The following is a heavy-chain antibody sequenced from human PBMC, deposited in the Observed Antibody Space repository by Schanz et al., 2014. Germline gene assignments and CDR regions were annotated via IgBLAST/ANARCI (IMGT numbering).Heavy chain of an antibody. Sequence: EVKLLESGGTLVRPGGSLRLSCAASGFTFSTYAMAWVRQAPGKGLEWVSSISSGGGSTYYADSVKGRFTISRDNSKNTLYLQMNSLRAEDTAVYYCAKGRFGELSAFDIWGQGTMVTVSS. CDR2: ISSGGGST. V-gene: IGHV3-23*01. J-gene: IGHJ3*02. D-gene: IGHD3-10*01. CDR1: GFTFSTYA. CDR3: AKGRFGELSAFDI.